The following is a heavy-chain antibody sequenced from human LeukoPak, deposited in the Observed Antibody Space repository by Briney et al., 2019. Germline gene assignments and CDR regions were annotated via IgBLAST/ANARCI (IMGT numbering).Heavy chain of an antibody. CDR3: ARDASGCYDY. Sequence: GRSLRLSYAASGFTFSSYGMHWVRQAPGKGLEWVAVIWYDGSNKYYADSVKGRFTISRDNSKNTLYLQMNSLRAEDTAVYYCARDASGCYDYWGQGTLVTVSS. J-gene: IGHJ4*02. D-gene: IGHD3-22*01. CDR2: IWYDGSNK. V-gene: IGHV3-33*01. CDR1: GFTFSSYG.